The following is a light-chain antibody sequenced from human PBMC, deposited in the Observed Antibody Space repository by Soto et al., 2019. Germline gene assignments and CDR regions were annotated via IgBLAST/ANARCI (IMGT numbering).Light chain of an antibody. CDR3: HQYNSWPWT. CDR1: QSVSNN. Sequence: DIVLTQSPATLSLSPGERATLSCRASQSVSNNLAWYQNKPGQPPRLLIYGASTEATNIPTRFSGSGSGTDFTLTISSLQSEDFAVYYCHQYNSWPWTFGQGTKVEIK. J-gene: IGKJ1*01. CDR2: GAS. V-gene: IGKV3-15*01.